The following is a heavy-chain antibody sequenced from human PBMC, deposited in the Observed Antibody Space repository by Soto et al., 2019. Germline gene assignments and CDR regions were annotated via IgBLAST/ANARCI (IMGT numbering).Heavy chain of an antibody. CDR2: IIPILGIA. CDR1: GGTFSSYT. D-gene: IGHD3-3*01. CDR3: ARATIFGLVNTFDP. V-gene: IGHV1-69*02. Sequence: QVQLVQSGAEVKKPGSSVKVSCKASGGTFSSYTISWVRQAPGQGLEWMGRIIPILGIANYAQKFQGRVTITADKSTSTDYMELSSLRSEDTAVYYCARATIFGLVNTFDPWGQGTLVTVSS. J-gene: IGHJ5*02.